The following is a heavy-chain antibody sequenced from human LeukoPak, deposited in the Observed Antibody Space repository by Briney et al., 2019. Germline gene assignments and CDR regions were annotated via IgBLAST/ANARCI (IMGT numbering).Heavy chain of an antibody. V-gene: IGHV4-59*01. J-gene: IGHJ4*02. Sequence: KTSETLSLTCTVSGGSISSYYWSWIRQPPGKGLEWIGYIYYSGSTNYNPSLKSRVTISVDTSKNQFSLKLSSVTAADTAVYYCARGNCGGDCYSDYWRQGTLVPVSS. CDR2: IYYSGST. CDR1: GGSISSYY. CDR3: ARGNCGGDCYSDY. D-gene: IGHD2-21*02.